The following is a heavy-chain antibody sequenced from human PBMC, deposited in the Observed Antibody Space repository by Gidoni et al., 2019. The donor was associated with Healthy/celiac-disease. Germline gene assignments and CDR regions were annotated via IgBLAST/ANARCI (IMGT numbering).Heavy chain of an antibody. J-gene: IGHJ5*02. CDR1: GFTFSSYG. CDR3: AKGDVAAAGTLNWFDP. CDR2: ISYDGSNK. D-gene: IGHD6-13*01. Sequence: VQLVESGGGVVQPGRSLRLSCAASGFTFSSYGMHWVRQAPGKGLEGVAVISYDGSNKYYADSVKGRFTISRDNSKNTLYLQMNSLRAEDTAVYYCAKGDVAAAGTLNWFDPWGQGTLVTVSS. V-gene: IGHV3-30*18.